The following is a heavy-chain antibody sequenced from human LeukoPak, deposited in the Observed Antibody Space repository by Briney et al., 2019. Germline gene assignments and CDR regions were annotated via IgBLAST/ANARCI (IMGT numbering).Heavy chain of an antibody. V-gene: IGHV3-43*02. CDR1: GFTFDDYA. J-gene: IGHJ4*02. CDR3: AKDISGWNYLGY. D-gene: IGHD6-19*01. Sequence: GGSLRLSCAASGFTFDDYAMHCVRQATGKGLEWVSLISGNGGSTSYADSVKGRFTISRDNSKNSLYLQMNSLRSEDTALYYCAKDISGWNYLGYWGQGTLVTVSS. CDR2: ISGNGGST.